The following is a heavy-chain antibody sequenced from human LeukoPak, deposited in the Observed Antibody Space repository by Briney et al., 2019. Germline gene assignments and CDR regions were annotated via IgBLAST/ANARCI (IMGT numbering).Heavy chain of an antibody. J-gene: IGHJ4*02. CDR1: GFTLTTYA. CDR3: ARVGEGATDY. CDR2: ISSSSSYI. V-gene: IGHV3-21*01. Sequence: GGSLRLSCAASGFTLTTYAMYWVRQAPGKGLEWVSSISSSSSYIYYADSVKGRFTISRDNAKNSLYLQMNSLRAEDTAVYYCARVGEGATDYWGQGTLVTVSS. D-gene: IGHD1-26*01.